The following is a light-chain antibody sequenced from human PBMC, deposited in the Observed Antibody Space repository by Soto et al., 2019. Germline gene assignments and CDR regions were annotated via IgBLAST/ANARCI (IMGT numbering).Light chain of an antibody. V-gene: IGLV2-8*01. CDR1: SSDVGAYKY. J-gene: IGLJ3*02. CDR3: TSYVGSNIWV. Sequence: QSVLTQPPSASGSPGQSVTISCTGTSSDVGAYKYVSWYQQYPGKAPKLMIYEVSKRHSGVPDRFSGSKSINTASLTVSGLQAEDDADYYRTSYVGSNIWVFGGGTMTTVL. CDR2: EVS.